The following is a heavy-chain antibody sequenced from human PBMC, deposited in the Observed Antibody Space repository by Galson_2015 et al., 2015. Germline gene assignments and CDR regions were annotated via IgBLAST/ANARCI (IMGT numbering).Heavy chain of an antibody. CDR3: ARGETTVTTFDY. V-gene: IGHV4-39*01. J-gene: IGHJ4*02. CDR1: GGSISSSSYY. CDR2: IYYSGST. D-gene: IGHD4-17*01. Sequence: LSLTCTVSGGSISSSSYYWGWIRQPPGKGLEWIGSIYYSGSTYYNPSLKSRVTISVDTSKNQFSLKLSSVTAADTAVYYCARGETTVTTFDYWGQGTLVTVSS.